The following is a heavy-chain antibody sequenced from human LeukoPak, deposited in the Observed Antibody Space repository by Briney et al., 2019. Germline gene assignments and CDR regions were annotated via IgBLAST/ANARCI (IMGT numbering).Heavy chain of an antibody. J-gene: IGHJ4*02. CDR3: ARVQVVAGYYFDY. D-gene: IGHD2-15*01. CDR2: VYSGGST. Sequence: GGSLRLSCAASGFTVSSNYMSWVRQAPGKGLEWVSVVYSGGSTYYADSVKGRFTISRDNSKNTLYLQMNSLRAEDTAVYYCARVQVVAGYYFDYWGQGTLVTVSS. V-gene: IGHV3-53*01. CDR1: GFTVSSNY.